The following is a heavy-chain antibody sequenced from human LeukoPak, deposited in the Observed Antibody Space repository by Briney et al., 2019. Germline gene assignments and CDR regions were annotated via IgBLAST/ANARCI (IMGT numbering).Heavy chain of an antibody. CDR3: ARDADVLRFLEWFNGYFDY. CDR2: ISSSSSYI. D-gene: IGHD3-3*01. V-gene: IGHV3-21*01. J-gene: IGHJ4*02. CDR1: GFTFSSYS. Sequence: GGSLRLSCAASGFTFSSYSMNWVRQAPGKGLEWVSSISSSSSYIYYADSLKGRFTISRDNAKNSLYLQMNSLRAEDTAVYYCARDADVLRFLEWFNGYFDYWGQGTLVTVPS.